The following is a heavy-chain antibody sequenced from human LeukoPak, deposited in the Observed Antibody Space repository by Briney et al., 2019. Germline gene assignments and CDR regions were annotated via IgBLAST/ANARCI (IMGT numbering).Heavy chain of an antibody. Sequence: PGGSLRLSCLGSGFPFRAYDMHWVRQGPGKGPEWVAHIQDEGISKTYGDSVKGRFAISRGNSKNTVYLDMASLTVADTALYYCAKARDSANYYFDSWGHGTLVIVSS. CDR2: IQDEGISK. CDR3: AKARDSANYYFDS. J-gene: IGHJ4*01. D-gene: IGHD1-26*01. CDR1: GFPFRAYD. V-gene: IGHV3-30*02.